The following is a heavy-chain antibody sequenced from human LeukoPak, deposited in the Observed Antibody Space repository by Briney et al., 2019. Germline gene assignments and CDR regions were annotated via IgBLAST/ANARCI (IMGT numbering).Heavy chain of an antibody. CDR3: ARQTGSGLFILP. J-gene: IGHJ4*02. D-gene: IGHD3/OR15-3a*01. V-gene: IGHV4-39*01. CDR1: GVSISSSNTY. CDR2: IYYSGNT. Sequence: SSETLSLTCTVSGVSISSSNTYWGWIRQPTGKGQEWIGSIYYSGNTYYNASLKSQVSISIDTSKNQFSLKLTSVTAADTAVYYCARQTGSGLFILPGGQGTLVTVSS.